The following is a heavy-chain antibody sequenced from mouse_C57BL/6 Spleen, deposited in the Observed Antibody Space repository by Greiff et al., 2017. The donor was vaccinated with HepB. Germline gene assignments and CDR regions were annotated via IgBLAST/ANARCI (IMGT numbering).Heavy chain of an antibody. Sequence: EVQVVESGGGLVKPGGSLKLSCAASGFTFSSYAMSWVRQTPEKRLEWVATISDGGSYTYYPDNVKGRFTISRDNAKNNLYLQMSHLKSEDTAMYYCARDPLYYGSSLYYFDYWGQGTTLTVSS. CDR2: ISDGGSYT. V-gene: IGHV5-4*01. CDR1: GFTFSSYA. D-gene: IGHD1-1*01. J-gene: IGHJ2*01. CDR3: ARDPLYYGSSLYYFDY.